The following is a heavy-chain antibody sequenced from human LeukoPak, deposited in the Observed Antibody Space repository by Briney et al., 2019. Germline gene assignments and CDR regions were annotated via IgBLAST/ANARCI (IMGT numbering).Heavy chain of an antibody. Sequence: SVKVSCKASGGTFSSYAISWVRQAPGQGLEWMGGIIPIFGTANYAQKFQGRVTITADKSTSTAYMELSSLRSEDTAVYYCARETHFWREHNSRWLNWIDPWGQGTLVSVSS. J-gene: IGHJ5*02. V-gene: IGHV1-69*06. CDR3: ARETHFWREHNSRWLNWIDP. D-gene: IGHD6-13*01. CDR1: GGTFSSYA. CDR2: IIPIFGTA.